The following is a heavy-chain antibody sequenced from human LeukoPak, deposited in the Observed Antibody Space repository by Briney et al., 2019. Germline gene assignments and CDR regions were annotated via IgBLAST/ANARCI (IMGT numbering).Heavy chain of an antibody. V-gene: IGHV3-9*01. D-gene: IGHD3-22*01. CDR2: FRWNSGNI. CDR1: GFPFYDYV. CDR3: TKDISSSGYYYSVY. Sequence: SLRLSFVVSGFPFYDYVMPWVRQAPGKGLEWDPGFRWNSGNIGYADAVRGRFTISRDNAKNSLYLEMNSVRAEDTALYYCTKDISSSGYYYSVYWGQGTLVTVSS. J-gene: IGHJ4*02.